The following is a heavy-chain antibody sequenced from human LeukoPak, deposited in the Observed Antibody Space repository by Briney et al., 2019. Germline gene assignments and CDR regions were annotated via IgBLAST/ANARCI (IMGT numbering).Heavy chain of an antibody. V-gene: IGHV1-18*01. Sequence: ASVKVSCKASGYTFTSYGISWVRQAPGQGPEWMGWISAYNGNTNYAQKLQGRVTMTTDTSTSTAYMELRSLRSDDTAVYYCARDAYPSDCLFQCYYGLGVWGLGTTVTVS. CDR1: GYTFTSYG. J-gene: IGHJ6*02. CDR3: ARDAYPSDCLFQCYYGLGV. CDR2: ISAYNGNT. D-gene: IGHD2-21*02.